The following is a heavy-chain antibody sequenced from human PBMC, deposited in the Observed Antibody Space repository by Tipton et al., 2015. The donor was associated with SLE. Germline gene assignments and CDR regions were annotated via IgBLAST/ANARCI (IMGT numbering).Heavy chain of an antibody. V-gene: IGHV3-48*03. CDR1: GFTFSSYE. Sequence: SLRLSCAASGFTFSSYEMNWVRQAPGKGLEWVSYISSSGSTIYYADSVKGRFTISRDNAKNSLYLQMNSLRAEDTAVYYCARDLGIVGAPHWFDPWGQGTLVTVSS. J-gene: IGHJ5*02. CDR2: ISSSGSTI. D-gene: IGHD1-26*01. CDR3: ARDLGIVGAPHWFDP.